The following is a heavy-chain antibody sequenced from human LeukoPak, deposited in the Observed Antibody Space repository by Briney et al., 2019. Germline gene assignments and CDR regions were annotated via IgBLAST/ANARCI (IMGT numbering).Heavy chain of an antibody. CDR2: INPNSGGT. D-gene: IGHD2-15*01. CDR3: ARDEGRYRSGGSCRYPDY. V-gene: IGHV1-2*02. Sequence: GASVKVSCKASGYTFTGYYMHWVRQAPGQGLEWMGWINPNSGGTNYAQKFQGRVTMTRDTSISTAYMELSRLRSDDTAVYYCARDEGRYRSGGSCRYPDYWGQGTLVTVSS. CDR1: GYTFTGYY. J-gene: IGHJ4*02.